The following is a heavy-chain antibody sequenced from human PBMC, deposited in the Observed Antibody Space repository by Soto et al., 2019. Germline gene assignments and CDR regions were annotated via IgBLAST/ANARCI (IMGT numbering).Heavy chain of an antibody. Sequence: LSLTCTVSGGSISSYYWSWIRQPPGKGLEWIGYIYYSGSTNYNPSLKSRVTISVDTSKNQFSLKLSSVTAADTAVYYCARDRTVTTGTLRTTYYYYGMDVWGQGTTVTVSS. V-gene: IGHV4-59*01. CDR2: IYYSGST. CDR3: ARDRTVTTGTLRTTYYYYGMDV. CDR1: GGSISSYY. D-gene: IGHD4-17*01. J-gene: IGHJ6*02.